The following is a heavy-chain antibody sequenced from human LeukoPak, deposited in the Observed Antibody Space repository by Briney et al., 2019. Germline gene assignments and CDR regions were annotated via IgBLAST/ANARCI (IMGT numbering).Heavy chain of an antibody. CDR2: ISYDGSNK. J-gene: IGHJ3*02. CDR3: ARDLNDAFDI. V-gene: IGHV3-30-3*01. Sequence: GGSLRLSCAASGFTFSSYAMHWVRQAPGKGLEWVAVISYDGSNKYYADSVKGRFTISRDNSKNTLYLQMNSLRAEDTAVYYCARDLNDAFDIWGQGTMVTVSS. CDR1: GFTFSSYA.